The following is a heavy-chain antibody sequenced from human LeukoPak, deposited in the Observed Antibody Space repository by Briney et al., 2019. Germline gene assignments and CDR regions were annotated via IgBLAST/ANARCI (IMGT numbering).Heavy chain of an antibody. V-gene: IGHV4-61*02. CDR3: ARANVLRYFDWLLEEPSDY. Sequence: SETLSLTCTVSGGSISSGSYYWSWIRQPAGKGLEWIGRIYTSGSTNYNPSLKSRVTISVDTSKNQFSLKLSSVTAADAAVYYCARANVLRYFDWLLEEPSDYWGQGTPVTVSS. D-gene: IGHD3-9*01. J-gene: IGHJ4*02. CDR1: GGSISSGSYY. CDR2: IYTSGST.